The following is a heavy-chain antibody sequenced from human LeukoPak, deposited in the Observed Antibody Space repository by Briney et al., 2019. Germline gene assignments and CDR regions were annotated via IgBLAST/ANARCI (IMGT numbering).Heavy chain of an antibody. CDR2: INSDGSST. CDR3: AREGRYDILTGYSPPYDY. V-gene: IGHV3-74*01. CDR1: GFTFSSYR. J-gene: IGHJ4*02. Sequence: GGSLRLSCAASGFTFSSYRMHWVRQAPGKGLVWVSRINSDGSSTSYADSVKGRFTISRDNAKNTLYLQMNSLRAEDTAVYYCAREGRYDILTGYSPPYDYWGQGTLVTVSS. D-gene: IGHD3-9*01.